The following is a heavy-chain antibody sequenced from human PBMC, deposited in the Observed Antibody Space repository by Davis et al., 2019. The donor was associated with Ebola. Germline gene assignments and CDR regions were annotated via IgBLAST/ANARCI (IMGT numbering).Heavy chain of an antibody. CDR1: GYTFTSYG. CDR3: ARDGSVASIELDY. D-gene: IGHD6-19*01. CDR2: INPHNGNT. Sequence: ASVKVSCKASGYTFTSYGITWVRQAPGQGLEWMGWINPHNGNTNYAQNVQGRVTMTTDTSTSTAYMEVRGLRSDDTAVYYCARDGSVASIELDYWGQGTLVTVSS. V-gene: IGHV1-18*04. J-gene: IGHJ4*02.